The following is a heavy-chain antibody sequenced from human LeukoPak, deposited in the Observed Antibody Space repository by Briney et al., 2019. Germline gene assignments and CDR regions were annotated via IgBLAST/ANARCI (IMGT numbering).Heavy chain of an antibody. CDR2: IRYDGSEK. Sequence: GGSLRLSCAVSGFTFSTYGMHWVRQAPGKGLEWVAFIRYDGSEKYSTDSVKGRFTISRDNSKNTLYLRMNSLTAEDTAVYYCAKDRSYHYFDYWGQGTLDTVSS. D-gene: IGHD5-18*01. CDR1: GFTFSTYG. J-gene: IGHJ4*02. V-gene: IGHV3-30*02. CDR3: AKDRSYHYFDY.